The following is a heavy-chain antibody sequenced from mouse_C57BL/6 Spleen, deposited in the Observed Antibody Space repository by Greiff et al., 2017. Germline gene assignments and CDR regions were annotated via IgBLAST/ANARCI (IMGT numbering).Heavy chain of an antibody. Sequence: QVQLQQPGAELVKPGASVKMSCKASGYTFTSYWITWVKQRPGQGLEWIGAIYPGSGSTNYNEKFKSKATLTVDTSSSTAYMQLSSLTSEDSAVYCCARDYYGSSYSAWFAYWGQGTLVTVSA. V-gene: IGHV1-55*01. CDR2: IYPGSGST. J-gene: IGHJ3*01. CDR1: GYTFTSYW. CDR3: ARDYYGSSYSAWFAY. D-gene: IGHD1-1*01.